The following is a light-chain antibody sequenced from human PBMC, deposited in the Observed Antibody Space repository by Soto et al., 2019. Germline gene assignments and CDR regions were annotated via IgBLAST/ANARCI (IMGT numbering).Light chain of an antibody. V-gene: IGKV3-15*01. CDR2: GAS. J-gene: IGKJ4*01. CDR3: QQYNNWPSLT. CDR1: QSVSSN. Sequence: EIVMTQSPATLSVSPGERATLSCRASQSVSSNLAWYQQNPGQAPRLLIYGASTRATGIPARFSGSGSGTEFTLTISSLQSVDFAVYFCQQYNNWPSLTFGGGIKVEIK.